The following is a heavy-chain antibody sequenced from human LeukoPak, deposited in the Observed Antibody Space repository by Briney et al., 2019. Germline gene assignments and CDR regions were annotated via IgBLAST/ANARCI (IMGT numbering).Heavy chain of an antibody. Sequence: GGSLRLSCAASGFTFSSYDMTWVRQAPGKGLEWVAAVSTDGSGTTHADSVKDRFTISRDNSKNTLYLQMHSLTAEDTATCYCAKSRGNWYSDYWGQGTLVTVSS. CDR3: AKSRGNWYSDY. V-gene: IGHV3-23*05. CDR2: VSTDGSGT. J-gene: IGHJ4*02. CDR1: GFTFSSYD.